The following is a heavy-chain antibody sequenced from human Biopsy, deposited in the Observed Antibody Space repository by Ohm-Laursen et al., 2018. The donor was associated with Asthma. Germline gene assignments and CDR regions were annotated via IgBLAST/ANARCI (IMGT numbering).Heavy chain of an antibody. J-gene: IGHJ6*02. CDR2: TTWNSGSR. D-gene: IGHD5/OR15-5a*01. CDR3: AKPLNTYNFYAYDV. CDR1: GFNFDDFA. Sequence: SLRLPCSASGFNFDDFAMHWVRQAPGKGLEWVAATTWNSGSRVYAVSVKGRFTISRDNAQNSLYLHMNGLKPEDTAVYYCAKPLNTYNFYAYDVWGQGTTVVVSS. V-gene: IGHV3-9*01.